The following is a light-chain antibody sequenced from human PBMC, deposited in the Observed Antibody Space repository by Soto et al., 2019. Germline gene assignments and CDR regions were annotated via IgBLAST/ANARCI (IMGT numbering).Light chain of an antibody. CDR2: GAS. CDR3: KQSYRSPYA. J-gene: IGKJ2*01. V-gene: IGKV1-39*01. CDR1: QSINIY. Sequence: IQLTQSPSSLSASVGDRVTVTCRASQSINIYLNWYQQKPGKAPTLLIYGASTLQSGVPSRFSGGGSRTDFTLNISSLQTEDFATYYYKQSYRSPYAFGQGTKLEI.